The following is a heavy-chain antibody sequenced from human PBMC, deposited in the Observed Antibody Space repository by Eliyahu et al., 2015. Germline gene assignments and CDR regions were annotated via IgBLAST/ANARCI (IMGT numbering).Heavy chain of an antibody. J-gene: IGHJ5*02. CDR3: ARVGGGYRGGWFDP. CDR2: INPNSGGT. Sequence: QVQLVQSGAEVKKPGASVKVSCKASGYTFPGNKXPGGRQAPGQGLEWMGRINPNSGGTNYAQKFQGRVTMTRDTSISTAYMELSRLRSDDTAVYYCARVGGGYRGGWFDPWGQGTLVTVSS. D-gene: IGHD1-1*01. V-gene: IGHV1-2*06. CDR1: GYTFPGNK.